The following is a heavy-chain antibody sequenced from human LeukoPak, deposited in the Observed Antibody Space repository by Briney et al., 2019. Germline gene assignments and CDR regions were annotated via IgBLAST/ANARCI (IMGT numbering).Heavy chain of an antibody. CDR1: GFTFSDYY. D-gene: IGHD5-18*01. Sequence: GGSLRLSCAASGFTFSDYYMSWIRQAPGKGLEWVANIKQDGSEKYYVDSVKGRFTISRDNAKNSLYLQMNSLRAEDTAVYYCARVWIQLWRTFYYYYMDVWGKGTTVTVSS. J-gene: IGHJ6*03. V-gene: IGHV3-7*01. CDR3: ARVWIQLWRTFYYYYMDV. CDR2: IKQDGSEK.